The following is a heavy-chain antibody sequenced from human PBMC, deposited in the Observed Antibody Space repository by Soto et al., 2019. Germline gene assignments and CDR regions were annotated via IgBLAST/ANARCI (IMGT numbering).Heavy chain of an antibody. Sequence: SETLSLTCTVSGGSITTGGYYWSWIRQLPGKGLEWIGHRYYSESTYYNPSLKSRVSISLDTSKNQFSLKLSFVTAADTAMYYCARTKCSGGSCYSWSLDYWGQGTLVTVSS. V-gene: IGHV4-31*03. J-gene: IGHJ4*02. CDR3: ARTKCSGGSCYSWSLDY. CDR1: GGSITTGGYY. CDR2: RYYSEST. D-gene: IGHD2-15*01.